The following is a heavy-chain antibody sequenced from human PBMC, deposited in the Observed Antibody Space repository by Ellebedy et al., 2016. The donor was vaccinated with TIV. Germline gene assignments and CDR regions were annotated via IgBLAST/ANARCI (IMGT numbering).Heavy chain of an antibody. Sequence: PGGSLRLSCAASGFTFSTYWMGWVRQAAGKGLEWVANTKQDGSEKYYVDSVMGRFTISRDNSNNTLYLQMNSLRPEDTAVYYCAREGRHGYNDIDHWGQGTLVTVSS. J-gene: IGHJ4*02. CDR3: AREGRHGYNDIDH. D-gene: IGHD5-24*01. CDR2: TKQDGSEK. CDR1: GFTFSTYW. V-gene: IGHV3-7*01.